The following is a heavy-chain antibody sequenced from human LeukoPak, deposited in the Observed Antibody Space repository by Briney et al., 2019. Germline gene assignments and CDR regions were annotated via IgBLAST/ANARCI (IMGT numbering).Heavy chain of an antibody. CDR2: INPSGGST. Sequence: ASVEVSCKASGYTFTSYYMHWVRQAPGQGLEWMGIINPSGGSTSYAQRFQDRVTVTRDTSTSTVHMELSGLRSEDTAVYYCARDQEGFDYWGQGTLVTVSS. CDR3: ARDQEGFDY. J-gene: IGHJ4*02. V-gene: IGHV1-46*01. CDR1: GYTFTSYY.